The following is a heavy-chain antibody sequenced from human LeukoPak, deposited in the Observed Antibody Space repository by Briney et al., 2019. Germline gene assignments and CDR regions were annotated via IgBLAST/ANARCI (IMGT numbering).Heavy chain of an antibody. CDR3: ARPNDNGMTTVTLDAFDI. CDR2: IYYSGST. CDR1: GGSISSSSYY. D-gene: IGHD4-17*01. V-gene: IGHV4-39*01. Sequence: SETLSLTCTVSGGSISSSSYYWGWIRQPPGKGLEWIGSIYYSGSTYYNPSLKSRVTISVDTSKNQLSLKLSSVTAADTAVYYCARPNDNGMTTVTLDAFDIWGQGTMVTVSS. J-gene: IGHJ3*02.